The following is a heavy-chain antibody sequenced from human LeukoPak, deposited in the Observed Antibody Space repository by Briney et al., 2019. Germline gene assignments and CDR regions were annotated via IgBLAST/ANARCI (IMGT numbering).Heavy chain of an antibody. D-gene: IGHD2-2*01. CDR1: GGSISGSSYY. J-gene: IGHJ4*02. CDR3: ARGYCSSTSCFDFDY. V-gene: IGHV4-39*01. Sequence: SETLSLTCTVSGGSISGSSYYWGWIRQPPGKGLEWIGSIYYSGSTYYNPSLKSRVTISVDTSKNQFSLKLSSVTAADTAVYYCARGYCSSTSCFDFDYWGQGTLVTVSS. CDR2: IYYSGST.